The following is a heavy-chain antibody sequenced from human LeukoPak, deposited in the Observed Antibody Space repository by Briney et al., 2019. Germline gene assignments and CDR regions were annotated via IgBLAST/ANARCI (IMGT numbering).Heavy chain of an antibody. Sequence: SETLSLTCAVSGYPISSGYYWGWIRQPPGKGLEWIGSIYHSGSTYYNPSLKSRDTISVDTSKNQFSLKLSSVTAADTAVYYCARQLYEIDIWGQGTMVTVSS. CDR2: IYHSGST. CDR1: GYPISSGYY. D-gene: IGHD2-2*02. CDR3: ARQLYEIDI. V-gene: IGHV4-38-2*01. J-gene: IGHJ3*02.